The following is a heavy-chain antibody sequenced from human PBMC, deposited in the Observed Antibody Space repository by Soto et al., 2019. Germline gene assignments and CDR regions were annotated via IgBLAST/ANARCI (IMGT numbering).Heavy chain of an antibody. J-gene: IGHJ6*02. D-gene: IGHD2-21*02. Sequence: GESLKISCKGSGYSFTSYWISWVRQMPGKGLEWMGRIDPSDSYTNYSPSFQGHVTISADKSISTAYLQWSSLKASDTAMYYCARRGFDDSAYYYYYGMDVWGPGTTVTVS. CDR3: ARRGFDDSAYYYYYGMDV. CDR1: GYSFTSYW. CDR2: IDPSDSYT. V-gene: IGHV5-10-1*01.